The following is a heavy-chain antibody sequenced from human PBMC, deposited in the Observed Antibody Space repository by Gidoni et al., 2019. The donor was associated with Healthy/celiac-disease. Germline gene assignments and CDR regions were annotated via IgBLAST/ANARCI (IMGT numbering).Heavy chain of an antibody. J-gene: IGHJ4*02. CDR3: ARAGLSTVTTKYRGFDY. Sequence: QVQLQESGPGLVKPSQTLSLPCTVSGGSISSGDYYWSWIRQPPGKGLEWIGYIYYSGSTYYNPSLKSRVTISVDTSKNQFSLKLSSVTAADTAVYYCARAGLSTVTTKYRGFDYWGQGTLVTVSS. D-gene: IGHD4-17*01. CDR2: IYYSGST. V-gene: IGHV4-30-4*01. CDR1: GGSISSGDYY.